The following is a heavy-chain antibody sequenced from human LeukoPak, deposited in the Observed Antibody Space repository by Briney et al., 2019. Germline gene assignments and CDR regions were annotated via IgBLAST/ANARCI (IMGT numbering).Heavy chain of an antibody. CDR1: GGSISSYY. CDR2: IHTSGST. V-gene: IGHV4-4*07. D-gene: IGHD5-18*01. J-gene: IGHJ6*03. CDR3: ARRDGGYSYGYDYYYMDV. Sequence: SETLSLTCTVSGGSISSYYWSWIRQPAGKGLEWIGRIHTSGSTNYNPSLKSRVTISVDTSKNQFSLKLSSVTAADTAVYYCARRDGGYSYGYDYYYMDVWGKGTTVTISS.